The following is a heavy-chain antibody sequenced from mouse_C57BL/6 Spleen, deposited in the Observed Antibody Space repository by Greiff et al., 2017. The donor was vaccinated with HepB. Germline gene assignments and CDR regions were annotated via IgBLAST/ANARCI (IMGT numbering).Heavy chain of an antibody. CDR3: TTKGSYGVDY. CDR1: GFNIKDDY. D-gene: IGHD2-12*01. Sequence: VQLQQSGAELVRPGASVKLSCTASGFNIKDDYMHWVKQRPEQGLEWIGWIDPENGDTEYASKFQGKATITADTSSNTAYLQLSSLTSEDTAVYYCTTKGSYGVDYWGQGTSVTVSS. J-gene: IGHJ4*01. V-gene: IGHV14-4*01. CDR2: IDPENGDT.